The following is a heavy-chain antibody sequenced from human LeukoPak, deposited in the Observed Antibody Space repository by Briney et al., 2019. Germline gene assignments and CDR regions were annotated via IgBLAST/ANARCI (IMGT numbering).Heavy chain of an antibody. CDR1: GYTFTSYG. D-gene: IGHD4-17*01. Sequence: ASVKVSCKASGYTFTSYGISWVRQAPGQGLEWMGWISAYNGNTNYAQKLQGRVTMTTDTSTSTAYMELRSLRSDDTAVYYCARGFGTYGYGDLLGSVWFDPWGQGTLVTVSS. V-gene: IGHV1-18*01. J-gene: IGHJ5*02. CDR3: ARGFGTYGYGDLLGSVWFDP. CDR2: ISAYNGNT.